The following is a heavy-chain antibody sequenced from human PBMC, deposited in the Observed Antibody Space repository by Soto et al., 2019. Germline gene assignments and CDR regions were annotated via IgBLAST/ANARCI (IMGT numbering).Heavy chain of an antibody. Sequence: ASVKVSCKASGYTFTRSGISWVRQAPGQGLEWMGWISTYNGDTNYAQTFQGRVTMTTDTSTSTVHMEVRSLRSDDTAVYYCAREGGAPYYYYGMAVWGQGTPVTVSS. CDR3: AREGGAPYYYYGMAV. CDR1: GYTFTRSG. CDR2: ISTYNGDT. D-gene: IGHD3-10*01. J-gene: IGHJ6*02. V-gene: IGHV1-18*01.